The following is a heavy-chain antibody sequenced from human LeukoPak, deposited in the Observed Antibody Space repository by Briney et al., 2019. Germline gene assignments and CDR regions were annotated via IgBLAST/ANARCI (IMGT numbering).Heavy chain of an antibody. J-gene: IGHJ6*02. CDR2: IIPILGIA. V-gene: IGHV1-69*04. CDR1: GGTFSSYA. D-gene: IGHD3-22*01. Sequence: GSSVKVSCKASGGTFSSYAISWVRQAPGQGLEWMGRIIPILGIANYAQKFQGRVTITADKSTSTAYMELSSLRSEDTAVYYCARVGWNYYDSGGYYYYGMDVWGQGTTVTVSS. CDR3: ARVGWNYYDSGGYYYYGMDV.